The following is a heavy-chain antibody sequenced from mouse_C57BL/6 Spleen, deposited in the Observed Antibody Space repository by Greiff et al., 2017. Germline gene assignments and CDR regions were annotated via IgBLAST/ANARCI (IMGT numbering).Heavy chain of an antibody. CDR1: GFTFSDYG. CDR2: ISSGSSTI. V-gene: IGHV5-17*01. D-gene: IGHD1-1*01. Sequence: DVKLVESGGGLVKPGGSLKLSCAASGFTFSDYGMHWVRQAPEKGLEWVAYISSGSSTIYYADTVKGRFTISRDNAKNTLFLQMTSLRSEDTAMYYCAKTTVVATRGMDYWGQGTSVTVSS. CDR3: AKTTVVATRGMDY. J-gene: IGHJ4*01.